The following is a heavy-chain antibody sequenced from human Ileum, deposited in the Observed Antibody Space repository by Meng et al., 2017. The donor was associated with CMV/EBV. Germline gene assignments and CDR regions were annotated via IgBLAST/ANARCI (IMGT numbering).Heavy chain of an antibody. CDR1: GFTFSNAW. Sequence: GGSLRLSCAASGFTFSNAWMSWVRQAPGKGLEWVGRIKSKTDGGTTDYAAPVKGRFTIARDDSKNTLYLQMNSLKTEDTAVYYCTTDNFGVVTSSHDYWGQGTLVTVSS. V-gene: IGHV3-15*01. CDR2: IKSKTDGGTT. D-gene: IGHD3-3*01. CDR3: TTDNFGVVTSSHDY. J-gene: IGHJ4*02.